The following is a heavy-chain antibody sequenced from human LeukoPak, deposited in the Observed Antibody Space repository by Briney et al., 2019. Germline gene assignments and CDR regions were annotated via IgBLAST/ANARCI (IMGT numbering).Heavy chain of an antibody. CDR1: GGSFSGYY. CDR2: INHSGST. J-gene: IGHJ2*01. Sequence: SQTLSLTCAVYGGSFSGYYWSWIRQPPGKGLKWIGEINHSGSTNYNPSLKSRVTISVDTSKNQFSLKLSSVTAADTAVYYCARHNPIRWSVWYFDLWGRGTLVTVSS. V-gene: IGHV4-34*01. CDR3: ARHNPIRWSVWYFDL. D-gene: IGHD4-23*01.